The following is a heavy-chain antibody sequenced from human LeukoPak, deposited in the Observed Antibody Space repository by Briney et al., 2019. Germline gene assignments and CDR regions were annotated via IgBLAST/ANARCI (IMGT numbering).Heavy chain of an antibody. D-gene: IGHD5-18*01. V-gene: IGHV3-30*03. CDR1: GFTFSSYG. CDR2: ISYDGSNK. J-gene: IGHJ4*02. CDR3: ATTLLRGYSYGYRFDY. Sequence: GGSLRLSCAASGFTFSSYGMHWVRQAPGKGLEWVAVISYDGSNKYYADSVKGRFTISRDNSKNTLYLQMNSLRAEDTAVYYCATTLLRGYSYGYRFDYWGQGTLVTVSS.